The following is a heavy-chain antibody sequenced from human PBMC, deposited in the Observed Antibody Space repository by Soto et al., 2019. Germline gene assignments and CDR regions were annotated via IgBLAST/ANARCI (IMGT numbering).Heavy chain of an antibody. V-gene: IGHV3-13*05. CDR2: IGTAGDP. Sequence: GGSLRPSCAASGFTFSSYDMHWVRQATGKGLEWVSAIGTAGDPYYPGSVKGRFTISRENAKNSLYLQMNSLRAGDTAVYYCARARGYCSSTSCSYYGMDVWGQGTTVTVSS. CDR1: GFTFSSYD. CDR3: ARARGYCSSTSCSYYGMDV. J-gene: IGHJ6*02. D-gene: IGHD2-2*01.